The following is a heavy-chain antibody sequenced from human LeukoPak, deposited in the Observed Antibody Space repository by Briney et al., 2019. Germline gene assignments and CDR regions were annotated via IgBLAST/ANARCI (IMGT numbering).Heavy chain of an antibody. Sequence: GGSLRLSCAASGFTFSSYSMNWVRQAPGKGLEWVGRTRNKAKSYTTEYAASVKGRFTVSRDDSRNLLSLQMNSLKTEDTAVYYCARAHRDSRAHHFFGYWGQGTLVTVSS. CDR2: TRNKAKSYTT. CDR1: GFTFSSYS. CDR3: ARAHRDSRAHHFFGY. J-gene: IGHJ4*02. D-gene: IGHD3-22*01. V-gene: IGHV3-72*01.